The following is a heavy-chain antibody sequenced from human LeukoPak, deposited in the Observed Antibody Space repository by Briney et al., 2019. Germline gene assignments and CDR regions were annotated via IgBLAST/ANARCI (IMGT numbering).Heavy chain of an antibody. CDR3: LKGNLRGGNWYSPDH. CDR2: ISSNGGST. V-gene: IGHV3-64D*06. CDR1: GFTFSSYV. J-gene: IGHJ4*02. D-gene: IGHD3-10*01. Sequence: GRSLRLSYSASGFTFSSYVMHWVRQAPRKGLEYVSAISSNGGSTYYADSVKGRFTIFRDNSRNTMYLQMSSRRVEDTAVYDCLKGNLRGGNWYSPDHWGQGTVVSVSS.